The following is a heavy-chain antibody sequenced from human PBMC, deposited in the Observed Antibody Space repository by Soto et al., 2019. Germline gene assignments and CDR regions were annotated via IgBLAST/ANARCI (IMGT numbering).Heavy chain of an antibody. CDR3: ATQNNPLAY. J-gene: IGHJ4*02. CDR2: VSPNSAAT. V-gene: IGHV1-2*02. CDR1: GYTFIAYY. Sequence: ASVKVSCKAAGYTFIAYYIHWGRQAPGQDLEWMGWVSPNSAATQYAQKFQDRVTMTRATSISTAYMEMNNLRSDDKAVYYCATQNNPLAYWGQGTLVTVSS. D-gene: IGHD1-20*01.